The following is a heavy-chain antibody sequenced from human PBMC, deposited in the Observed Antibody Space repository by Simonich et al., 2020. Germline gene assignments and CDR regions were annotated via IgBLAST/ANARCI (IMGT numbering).Heavy chain of an antibody. CDR1: GGSISSYY. D-gene: IGHD6-6*01. CDR2: IYTSGST. J-gene: IGHJ4*02. Sequence: QVQLQESCPGLVKPSETLSLTCTVSGGSISSYYWRWIRQPAGKGLEWIGRIYTSGSTNYNPSLKSRVTIAVDKSKNQFSLKLSSVTAADTAVYYCARGAYSSSSGDYWGQGTLVTVSS. V-gene: IGHV4-4*07. CDR3: ARGAYSSSSGDY.